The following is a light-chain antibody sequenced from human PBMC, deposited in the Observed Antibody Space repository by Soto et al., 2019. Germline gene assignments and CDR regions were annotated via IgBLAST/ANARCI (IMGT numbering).Light chain of an antibody. CDR1: QSVRRN. Sequence: EIVMTQSPATLSVSPGEIATLSCRASQSVRRNLAWYQQKPGQAPRLLIYGASTSATGVPARFSGPGSGTEFTLTISSLESEDFSVYYCQQYNNWPPWMFGQGTKLEVK. CDR2: GAS. J-gene: IGKJ1*01. CDR3: QQYNNWPPWM. V-gene: IGKV3-15*01.